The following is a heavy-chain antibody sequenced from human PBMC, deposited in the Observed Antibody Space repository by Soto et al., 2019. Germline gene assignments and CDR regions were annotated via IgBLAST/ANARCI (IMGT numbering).Heavy chain of an antibody. CDR1: GFTFNTHW. D-gene: IGHD1-26*01. CDR3: ARGGAMGVDY. J-gene: IGHJ4*02. V-gene: IGHV3-74*01. CDR2: IYFDGITT. Sequence: PVGSLRLSCTASGFTFNTHWMHWARQAPGKGLVWVSRIYFDGITTNYADSVKGRLTVSRDNAKNAVYLHVNTLRDEDTAVYYCARGGAMGVDYWGQGTLVTVSS.